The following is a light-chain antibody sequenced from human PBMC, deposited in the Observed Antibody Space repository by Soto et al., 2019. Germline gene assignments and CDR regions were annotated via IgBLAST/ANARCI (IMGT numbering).Light chain of an antibody. Sequence: EFVLTQSPGPLSLSPGERATLSCRASQSVSSSYLAWYQQKPGQAPRILIYGASTRATGIPDRFSGSGSGTSVSLTSSRLEPEDFAVYYCQQYGSSPPLTFGGGTNVEIK. CDR1: QSVSSSY. CDR3: QQYGSSPPLT. J-gene: IGKJ4*01. CDR2: GAS. V-gene: IGKV3-20*01.